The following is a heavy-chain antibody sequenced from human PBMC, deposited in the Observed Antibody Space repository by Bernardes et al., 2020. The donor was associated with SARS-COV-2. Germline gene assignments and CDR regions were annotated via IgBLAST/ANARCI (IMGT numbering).Heavy chain of an antibody. J-gene: IGHJ6*02. CDR3: ARVGDGNFAEEPPTIRRPFLYYGMDV. CDR2: INHFGNA. V-gene: IGHV4-34*01. D-gene: IGHD2-21*01. CDR1: GGSLSGYY. Sequence: SETLSLTCAVHGGSLSGYYWAWIRQTPGKGLEWIGEINHFGNANYNPSLKSRVSTSLDTSKNQFSLKMTSVTAADTAVYYCARVGDGNFAEEPPTIRRPFLYYGMDVWGQGTTVTVSS.